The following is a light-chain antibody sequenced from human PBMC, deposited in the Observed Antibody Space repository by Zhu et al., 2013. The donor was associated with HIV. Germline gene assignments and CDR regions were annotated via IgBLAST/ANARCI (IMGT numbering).Light chain of an antibody. J-gene: IGKJ1*01. CDR1: QSVNSN. CDR3: QHYGTSPPWT. V-gene: IGKV3-20*01. CDR2: GAS. Sequence: EIVLTQSPGTLSVSPGERATLSCRASQSVNSNLAWYQQKPGQAPRLLIFGASSRASGIPDRFSGSGSGTDFTLTISRLEPEDFAVYYCQHYGTSPPWTFGPRDRTWK.